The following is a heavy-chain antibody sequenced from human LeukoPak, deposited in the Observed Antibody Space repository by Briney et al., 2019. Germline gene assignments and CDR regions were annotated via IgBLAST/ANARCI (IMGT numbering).Heavy chain of an antibody. D-gene: IGHD3-3*01. Sequence: ASVKVSCKASGYTFTGYYMHWVRQAPGQRLEWMGWINPNSGGTNYAQKFQGRVTMTRDTSISTAYMELSRLRSDDTAVYYCARKDRTSYYDFWSGYSEPFDYWGQGTLVTVSS. CDR1: GYTFTGYY. CDR3: ARKDRTSYYDFWSGYSEPFDY. V-gene: IGHV1-2*02. CDR2: INPNSGGT. J-gene: IGHJ4*02.